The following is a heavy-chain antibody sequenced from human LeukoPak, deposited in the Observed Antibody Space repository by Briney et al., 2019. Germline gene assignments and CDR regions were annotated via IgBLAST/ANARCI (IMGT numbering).Heavy chain of an antibody. CDR3: TRACNIPGCYTSDS. D-gene: IGHD2/OR15-2a*01. CDR1: GFTFSDRY. J-gene: IGHJ4*02. V-gene: IGHV3-72*01. CDR2: SRNKANSYST. Sequence: PGGSLGLSCAASGFTFSDRYMDWVRQAPGKGLEWVGRSRNKANSYSTEYAASVKGRFTISRDESNNSLYLQMNSLKTEDSAVYFCTRACNIPGCYTSDSWGQGTLVTVSS.